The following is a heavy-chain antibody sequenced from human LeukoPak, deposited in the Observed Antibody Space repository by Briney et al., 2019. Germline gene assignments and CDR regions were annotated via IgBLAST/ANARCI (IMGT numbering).Heavy chain of an antibody. Sequence: GASVKVSCKVSGYTLTELSMHWVRQAPGKGLEWMGGFDPEDGETIYAQKFQCRVTMTEDTSTDTAYMELSSLRSEDTAVYYCAAGRAAAGTGRLDYWGQGTLVTVSS. D-gene: IGHD6-13*01. CDR3: AAGRAAAGTGRLDY. CDR2: FDPEDGET. CDR1: GYTLTELS. V-gene: IGHV1-24*01. J-gene: IGHJ4*02.